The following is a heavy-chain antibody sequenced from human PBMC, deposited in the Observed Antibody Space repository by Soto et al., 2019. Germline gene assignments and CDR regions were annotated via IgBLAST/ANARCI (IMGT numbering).Heavy chain of an antibody. CDR2: ISGSGGRT. Sequence: GGSLRLSCAASGFTFSSYEMNWVRQAPGKGLEWVSAISGSGGRTHYADSVKGRFTISRDNSKNILSLQMNSLRAEDTAVYHCAKGLSSASSFDSWGQGTLVTVSS. V-gene: IGHV3-23*01. CDR1: GFTFSSYE. D-gene: IGHD3-22*01. CDR3: AKGLSSASSFDS. J-gene: IGHJ4*02.